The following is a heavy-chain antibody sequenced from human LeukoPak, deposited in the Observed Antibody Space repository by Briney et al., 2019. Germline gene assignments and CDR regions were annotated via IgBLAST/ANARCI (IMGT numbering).Heavy chain of an antibody. CDR1: GFTFSSYS. D-gene: IGHD2-8*02. CDR2: ISSSSSYI. CDR3: ARGWVVATGGFDM. J-gene: IGHJ3*02. Sequence: PGGSLRLSCAASGFTFSSYSMNWVRQAPGKGLEWVSSISSSSSYIYYADSVKGRFTISRDNSKNTVYLQMNSLRGEDTAVYFCARGWVVATGGFDMWGQGTMVTVSS. V-gene: IGHV3-21*04.